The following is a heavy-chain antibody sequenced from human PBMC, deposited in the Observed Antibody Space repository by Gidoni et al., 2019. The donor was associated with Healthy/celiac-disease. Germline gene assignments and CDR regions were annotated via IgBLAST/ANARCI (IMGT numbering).Heavy chain of an antibody. CDR3: ARARYGSGPFDP. V-gene: IGHV3-33*01. CDR1: GFTFSSYG. Sequence: QVQLVESGGGVVQPGRSLRLSCAASGFTFSSYGMHWVRQAPGKGLEWVAVIWYDGSNKYYADSVKGRFTISRDNSKNTLYLQMNSLRAEDTAVYYCARARYGSGPFDPWGQGTLVTVSS. CDR2: IWYDGSNK. D-gene: IGHD3-10*01. J-gene: IGHJ5*02.